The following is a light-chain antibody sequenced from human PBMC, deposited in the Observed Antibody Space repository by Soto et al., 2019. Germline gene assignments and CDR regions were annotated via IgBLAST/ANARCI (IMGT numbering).Light chain of an antibody. J-gene: IGLJ1*01. CDR1: SSNIGSNY. CDR3: AAWDESPGV. Sequence: QSVLTQPPSASGTPGQRVTISCSGSSSNIGSNYVYWYQQLPGTAPKLLIYRNNQRPSGVPDRFSGSKSGTSASLAISGPRSEDEADYYCAAWDESPGVFGTGTKLTVL. CDR2: RNN. V-gene: IGLV1-47*01.